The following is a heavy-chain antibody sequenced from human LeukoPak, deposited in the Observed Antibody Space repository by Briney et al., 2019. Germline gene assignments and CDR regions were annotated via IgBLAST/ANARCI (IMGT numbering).Heavy chain of an antibody. D-gene: IGHD4-23*01. CDR1: GGSFSSGSYY. Sequence: SETLSLTCTVSGGSFSSGSYYWSWIRQPPGKGLEWIGYIYYSGSTNYNPSLKSRVTISVDTSKNQFSLKLSSVTAADTAVYYCARDPLAVVTPVVAFDIWGQGTMVTVS. J-gene: IGHJ3*02. CDR3: ARDPLAVVTPVVAFDI. V-gene: IGHV4-61*01. CDR2: IYYSGST.